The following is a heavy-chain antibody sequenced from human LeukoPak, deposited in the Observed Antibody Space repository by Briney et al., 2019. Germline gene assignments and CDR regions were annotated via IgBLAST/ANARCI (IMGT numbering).Heavy chain of an antibody. V-gene: IGHV3-7*01. J-gene: IGHJ4*02. CDR1: GFAFSSNW. CDR2: TSPDGSGK. CDR3: ANQACSRFDY. D-gene: IGHD2-2*01. Sequence: GGSLRLSCAASGFAFSSNWMSWVRQAPGRGLELVANTSPDGSGKYCMDSVKGRCAISRDNARSSLDLQLNSLRVEDTAVYFCANQACSRFDYWGQGTLVTVSS.